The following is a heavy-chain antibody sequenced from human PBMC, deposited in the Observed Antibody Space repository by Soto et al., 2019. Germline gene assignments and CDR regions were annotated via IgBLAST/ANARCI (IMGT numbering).Heavy chain of an antibody. CDR2: ISSSSSTI. D-gene: IGHD3-3*01. CDR3: AREALVLLEWFFDAFDI. V-gene: IGHV3-48*01. J-gene: IGHJ3*02. CDR1: GFTFSSYS. Sequence: GGSLRLSCAASGFTFSSYSMNWVRQAPGKGLEWVSYISSSSSTIYYADSVKGRFTISRDNAKNSLYLQMNSLRAEDTAVYYCAREALVLLEWFFDAFDIWGQGTMVTVSS.